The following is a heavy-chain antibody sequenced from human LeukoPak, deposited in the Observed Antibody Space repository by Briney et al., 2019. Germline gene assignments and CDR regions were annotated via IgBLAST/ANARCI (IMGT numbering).Heavy chain of an antibody. Sequence: ASVKVSCKASGYTFTTYYMHWVRQAPGQGLEWMGIINPSDGSTSYAQKFQGRVTMTRDMSTSTVYMELSSLRSEDTAVYYCVRSGCDGGNCFFDYWGQGTLVTVSS. J-gene: IGHJ4*02. CDR2: INPSDGST. D-gene: IGHD2-15*01. CDR1: GYTFTTYY. V-gene: IGHV1-46*01. CDR3: VRSGCDGGNCFFDY.